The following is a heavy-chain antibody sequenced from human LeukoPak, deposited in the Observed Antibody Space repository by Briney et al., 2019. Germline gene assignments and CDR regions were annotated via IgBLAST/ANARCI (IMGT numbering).Heavy chain of an antibody. J-gene: IGHJ4*02. V-gene: IGHV4-59*01. D-gene: IGHD1-1*01. CDR3: ARDLLEALDY. Sequence: PSETLSLTCTVSGGSISSYYWSWIRQPPGKGLEWIGYIYYSGSTNYNPSLKSRVTISVDTSKNQFSLKLSSVTAADTAVYYCARDLLEALDYWGQGTLVTVSS. CDR2: IYYSGST. CDR1: GGSISSYY.